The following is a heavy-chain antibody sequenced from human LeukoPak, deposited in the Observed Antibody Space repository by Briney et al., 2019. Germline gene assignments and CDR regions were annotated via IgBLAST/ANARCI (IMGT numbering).Heavy chain of an antibody. Sequence: SQTLSVTCTVSDGSISSGDYYWSWIRQPPGKGLEWIGYIYYSGRTYYNPSLKSRVTISVDTSKNQFSLKLSSVTAADTAVYYCARVVSGYREYYYYYMDVWGKGTTVTVSS. CDR2: IYYSGRT. CDR3: ARVVSGYREYYYYYMDV. D-gene: IGHD5-12*01. J-gene: IGHJ6*03. CDR1: DGSISSGDYY. V-gene: IGHV4-30-4*08.